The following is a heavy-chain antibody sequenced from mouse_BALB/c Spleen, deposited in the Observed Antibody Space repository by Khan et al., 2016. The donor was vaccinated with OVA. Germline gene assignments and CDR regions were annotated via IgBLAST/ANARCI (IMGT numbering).Heavy chain of an antibody. CDR2: IRNKANGYTT. CDR3: ARYGGSLALDY. Sequence: VQLKQSGGGLVQPGGSLRLSCTTSEFTFTDYYMSWVRQPPGEALEWLGFIRNKANGYTTEYSASVKGRFTISRDNSQSILFLQMNTLGAEDSATEYGARYGGSLALDYWGQGTSVTVSS. CDR1: EFTFTDYY. V-gene: IGHV7-3*02. J-gene: IGHJ4*01.